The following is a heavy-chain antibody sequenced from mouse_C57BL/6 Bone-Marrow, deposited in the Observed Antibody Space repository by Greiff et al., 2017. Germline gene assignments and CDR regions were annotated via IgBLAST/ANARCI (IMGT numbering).Heavy chain of an antibody. CDR3: ARASDGYYWY. V-gene: IGHV1-69*01. J-gene: IGHJ2*01. CDR2: IDPSDSYT. Sequence: QVQLQQPGAELVMPGASVKLSCKASGYTFTSYWMHWVKQRPGQGLEWIGEIDPSDSYTNYNQKFKGKSTLTVDKSSSTAYMQLSSRTSEDSAVYYCARASDGYYWYGGQGTTLTVSS. CDR1: GYTFTSYW. D-gene: IGHD2-3*01.